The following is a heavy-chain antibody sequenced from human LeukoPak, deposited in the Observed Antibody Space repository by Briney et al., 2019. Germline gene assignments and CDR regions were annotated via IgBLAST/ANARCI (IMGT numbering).Heavy chain of an antibody. CDR2: ISYDGSNK. J-gene: IGHJ4*02. V-gene: IGHV3-30-3*01. CDR3: ARDTGTDYFDY. D-gene: IGHD2-8*02. Sequence: PGGSLGLSCAASGFTFSSYAMHWVRQAPGKGLEWVAVISYDGSNKYYADSVKGRFTISRDNSKNTLYLQMNSLRAEDTAVYYCARDTGTDYFDYWGQGTLVTVSS. CDR1: GFTFSSYA.